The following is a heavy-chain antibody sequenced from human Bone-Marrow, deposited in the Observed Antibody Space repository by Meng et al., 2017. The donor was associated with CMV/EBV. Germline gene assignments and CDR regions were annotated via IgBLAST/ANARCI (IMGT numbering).Heavy chain of an antibody. J-gene: IGHJ3*02. V-gene: IGHV1-58*01. CDR1: GFTFNSSA. Sequence: SVKVSCKASGFTFNSSAVQWVRQGRGQRLEWIGWIVVGSGNTNYAQKFQERVTITRDMSTSTAYMELSSLRSEDTAVYYCAADLAGYIWGQGTMVTVSS. CDR3: AADLAGYI. D-gene: IGHD3-16*01. CDR2: IVVGSGNT.